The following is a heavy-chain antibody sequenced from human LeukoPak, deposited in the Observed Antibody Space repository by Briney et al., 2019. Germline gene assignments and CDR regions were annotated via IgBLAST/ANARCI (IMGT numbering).Heavy chain of an antibody. D-gene: IGHD5-18*01. CDR2: IYYSGST. Sequence: KPSETLSLTCTVSGYSISSSSYYWGWIRQPPGKGLEWIGSIYYSGSTYYNPSLKSRVTISVDTSKNQFSLKLSSVTAADTAVYYCARDPVDTAMVTVLHWGQGTLVTVSS. CDR3: ARDPVDTAMVTVLH. V-gene: IGHV4-39*07. J-gene: IGHJ4*02. CDR1: GYSISSSSYY.